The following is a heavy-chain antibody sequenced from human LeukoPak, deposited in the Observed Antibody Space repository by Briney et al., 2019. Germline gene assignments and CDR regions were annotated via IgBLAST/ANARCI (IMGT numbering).Heavy chain of an antibody. J-gene: IGHJ2*01. CDR3: ARGLDGKSYWYFDL. CDR2: IIPIFGTT. D-gene: IGHD5-24*01. Sequence: SVKVSCKASGGTFSNHAVNWLRQAPGQGVQWMGGIIPIFGTTNSAQKFRGRVTFTADESTSTAYMELSSLTSDDTAVYYCARGLDGKSYWYFDLWGRGTLVTVSS. V-gene: IGHV1-69*13. CDR1: GGTFSNHA.